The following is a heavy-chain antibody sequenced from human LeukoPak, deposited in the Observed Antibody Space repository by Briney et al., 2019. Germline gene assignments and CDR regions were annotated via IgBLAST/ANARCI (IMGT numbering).Heavy chain of an antibody. CDR1: GFTFNKDG. CDR2: VNENGAET. CDR3: TKGDGGWYPIDY. V-gene: IGHV3-23*01. Sequence: PGGSLRLSCAASGFTFNKDGMSWVRQAPGKGLEWVSTVNENGAETHYADSVKGRFTISRDNSKNTVLLQMNSLRADDTALYYCTKGDGGWYPIDYWGQGTLV. J-gene: IGHJ4*02. D-gene: IGHD6-19*01.